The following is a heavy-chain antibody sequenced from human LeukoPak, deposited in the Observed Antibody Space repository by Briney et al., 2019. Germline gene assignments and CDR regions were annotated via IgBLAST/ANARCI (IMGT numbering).Heavy chain of an antibody. V-gene: IGHV4-4*07. CDR3: ARSKDETYYDFWSGYPRYFDL. J-gene: IGHJ2*01. Sequence: SETLSLTCTVSGGSISSYYWSLIRQPAGKGLEWIGRIYTGGSTNYNPSLKSRVTMSVDTSKNQFSLKLSSVTAADTAVYYCARSKDETYYDFWSGYPRYFDLWGRGTLVTVSS. D-gene: IGHD3-3*01. CDR2: IYTGGST. CDR1: GGSISSYY.